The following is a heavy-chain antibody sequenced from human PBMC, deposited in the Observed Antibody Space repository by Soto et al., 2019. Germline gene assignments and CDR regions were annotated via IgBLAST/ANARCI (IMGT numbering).Heavy chain of an antibody. Sequence: GGSLRLSCAASGFTFSSYGMHWVRQAPGKGLEWVAVIWYDGSNKYYADSVKGRFTISRDNSKNTLYLQMNSLRAEDTAVYYCARDIRKAYWYFDLWGRGTLVTVSS. CDR3: ARDIRKAYWYFDL. CDR2: IWYDGSNK. V-gene: IGHV3-33*01. J-gene: IGHJ2*01. CDR1: GFTFSSYG.